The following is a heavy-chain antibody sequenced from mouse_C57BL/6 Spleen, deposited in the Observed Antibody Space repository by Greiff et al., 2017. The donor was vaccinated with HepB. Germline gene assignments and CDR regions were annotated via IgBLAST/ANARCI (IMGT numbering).Heavy chain of an antibody. V-gene: IGHV1-69*01. CDR2: IDPSDSYT. D-gene: IGHD1-1*01. Sequence: VQLQQPGAELVMPGASVKLSCKASGYTFTSYWMHWVKQRPGQGLEWIGEIDPSDSYTNYNQKFKGKSTFTVDKSSSTAYMQLSSLTSEDSAVYYCARWATVDPFAYWGQGTLVTVSA. CDR1: GYTFTSYW. CDR3: ARWATVDPFAY. J-gene: IGHJ3*01.